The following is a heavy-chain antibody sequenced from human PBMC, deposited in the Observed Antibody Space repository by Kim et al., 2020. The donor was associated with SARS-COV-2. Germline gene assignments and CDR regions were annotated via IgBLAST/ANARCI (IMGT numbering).Heavy chain of an antibody. J-gene: IGHJ2*01. CDR1: GFTFSSYD. Sequence: GGSLRLSCAASGFTFSSYDMHWVRQATGKGLEWVSAIGTAGDTYYPGSVKGRFTISRENAKNSLYLQMNSLRAGDTAVYYCARVAQDFGGDDWYFDLWGRGTLVTVSS. D-gene: IGHD2-21*02. V-gene: IGHV3-13*01. CDR2: IGTAGDT. CDR3: ARVAQDFGGDDWYFDL.